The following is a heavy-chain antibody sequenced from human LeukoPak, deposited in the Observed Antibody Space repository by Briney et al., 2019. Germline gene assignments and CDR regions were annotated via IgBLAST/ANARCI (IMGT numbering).Heavy chain of an antibody. D-gene: IGHD1-14*01. Sequence: PGGSLRLSCAASGFTFSSYAMSWVRQAPGKGLEWVSAISATDANTYYADSVKGRFTISRDNSKNTLYLQMNSLRAEDTAVYYCAIREPIGYWGQGTLVTVSS. V-gene: IGHV3-23*01. CDR1: GFTFSSYA. CDR3: AIREPIGY. CDR2: ISATDANT. J-gene: IGHJ4*02.